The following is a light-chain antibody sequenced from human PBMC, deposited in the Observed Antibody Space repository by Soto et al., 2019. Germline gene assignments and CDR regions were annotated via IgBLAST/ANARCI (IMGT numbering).Light chain of an antibody. CDR3: QHYNNWPPDT. CDR1: ESVGRN. V-gene: IGKV3-15*01. J-gene: IGKJ2*01. Sequence: EIVMTQSPVTLSVSPGERATLSCRTSESVGRNLAWYQQKPGQAPRLLIYGASTRATAIPPRFSGTGSGTDFTLTISSLQSEDFAVYYCQHYNNWPPDTFGQGSKVDIK. CDR2: GAS.